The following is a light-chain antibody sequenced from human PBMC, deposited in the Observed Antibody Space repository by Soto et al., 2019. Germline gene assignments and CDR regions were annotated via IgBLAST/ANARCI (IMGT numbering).Light chain of an antibody. J-gene: IGKJ2*01. CDR3: MEGTHWPYT. Sequence: DVVMTQSPLSLPVTLGQPASISCRSTQSLVHSDGNTHLNWFQQRPGQSPRRLICKVSNRDSGVPDSFSGGASSADFTLKISRVAAEDVGVYYCMEGTHWPYTFGRGTKLEIK. V-gene: IGKV2-30*02. CDR1: QSLVHSDGNTH. CDR2: KVS.